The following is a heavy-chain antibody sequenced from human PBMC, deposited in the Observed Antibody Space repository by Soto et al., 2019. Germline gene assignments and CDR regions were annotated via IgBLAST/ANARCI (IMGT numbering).Heavy chain of an antibody. Sequence: ASVKVSCKASGGTFSSYAISWVRQAPGQGLEWMGGIIPIFGTANYAQKFQGRVTITADESTSTAYMELSSLRSEDTAVYYCARAADDFWSGYWLPSYYYYGMDVWGQGTTVTVSS. CDR2: IIPIFGTA. CDR3: ARAADDFWSGYWLPSYYYYGMDV. CDR1: GGTFSSYA. D-gene: IGHD3-3*01. V-gene: IGHV1-69*13. J-gene: IGHJ6*02.